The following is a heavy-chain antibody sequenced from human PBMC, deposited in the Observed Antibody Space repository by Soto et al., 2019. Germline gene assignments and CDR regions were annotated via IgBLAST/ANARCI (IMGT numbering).Heavy chain of an antibody. D-gene: IGHD1-20*01. CDR2: IYYSGST. CDR1: GGSISSGDYY. J-gene: IGHJ3*02. CDR3: ARVRHINAFDI. Sequence: QVQLQESGPGLVKPSQTLSLTCTVSGGSISSGDYYWSWIRQPPGKGLEWIGYIYYSGSTYYNPSRKSRITIAVDTSKNQFSLKLSSVTAADTAVYYCARVRHINAFDIWGQGTMVTVSS. V-gene: IGHV4-30-4*01.